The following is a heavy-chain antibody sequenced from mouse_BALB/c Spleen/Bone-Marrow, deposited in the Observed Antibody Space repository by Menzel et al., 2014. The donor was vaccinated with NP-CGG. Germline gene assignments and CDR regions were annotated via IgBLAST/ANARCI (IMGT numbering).Heavy chain of an antibody. CDR1: GYTFTSYW. J-gene: IGHJ2*01. Sequence: QVQLQQSGAELVKPGASVKLSCKASGYTFTSYWMRWVKQRPGQGLEWIGEINPSNGRTNYNEKFKSKATLTVDKSSSTAYMQLSSLTSEDSAVYYCAGGRGYFDYWGQGTTLTVSS. CDR3: AGGRGYFDY. D-gene: IGHD3-3*01. V-gene: IGHV1S81*02. CDR2: INPSNGRT.